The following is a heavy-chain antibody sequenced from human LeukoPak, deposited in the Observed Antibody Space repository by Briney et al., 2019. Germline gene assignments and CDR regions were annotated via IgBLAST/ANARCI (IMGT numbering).Heavy chain of an antibody. V-gene: IGHV1-2*02. CDR2: ISPNSGDT. Sequence: ASVKVSCKASGYTFTGYYMHWVRQAPGQGLEWMGWISPNSGDTDIAQRFQGRVTMTRDTSIATSYMEVDSLTSDDTAVYYCARESACGTTNCLAPADWLDPWGQGTLVIVSS. CDR1: GYTFTGYY. D-gene: IGHD2-2*01. J-gene: IGHJ5*02. CDR3: ARESACGTTNCLAPADWLDP.